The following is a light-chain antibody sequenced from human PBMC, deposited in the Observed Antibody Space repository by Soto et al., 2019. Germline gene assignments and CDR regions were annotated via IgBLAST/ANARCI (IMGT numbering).Light chain of an antibody. Sequence: ALTQPASVSGSPGQSITISCTGTSSDIGGSNYVSWYQQHPGEAPKLMIYEVSNRPSGVSNRFSGSKSGNTASLTISGLQAEDEADYYCSSYTSSSTYVFGTGTKVTVL. V-gene: IGLV2-14*01. J-gene: IGLJ1*01. CDR2: EVS. CDR1: SSDIGGSNY. CDR3: SSYTSSSTYV.